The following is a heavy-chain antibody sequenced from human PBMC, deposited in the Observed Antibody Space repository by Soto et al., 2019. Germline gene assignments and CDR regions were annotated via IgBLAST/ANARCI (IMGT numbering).Heavy chain of an antibody. V-gene: IGHV1-18*01. D-gene: IGHD2-8*01. CDR1: GYTFTRYG. J-gene: IGHJ6*02. Sequence: ASVKVSCKASGYTFTRYGISWVRQAPGQGLGWMGWISGYNGDANYAQRFQGRVSMTIDTSTTTAYMELRTLTSDDTAVYYCAKNGQPPYYYYGLDVWGQGTTVTVSS. CDR2: ISGYNGDA. CDR3: AKNGQPPYYYYGLDV.